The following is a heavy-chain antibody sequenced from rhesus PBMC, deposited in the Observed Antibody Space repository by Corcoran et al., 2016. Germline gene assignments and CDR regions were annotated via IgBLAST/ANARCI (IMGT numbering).Heavy chain of an antibody. CDR1: GGSISGGYG. V-gene: IGHV4S7*01. D-gene: IGHD3-3*01. J-gene: IGHJ3*01. Sequence: QVQLQESGPGLLKPSETLSLTCAVSGGSISGGYGWGWIRQPPGKGLEWIGSIDSSSGNTYYNPSLKSRVTMSTDTSKSQFSLKLSSVAAADTAVYYCARKVTIFGRVMAVSAFDFWGQGLRVTVSS. CDR3: ARKVTIFGRVMAVSAFDF. CDR2: IDSSSGNT.